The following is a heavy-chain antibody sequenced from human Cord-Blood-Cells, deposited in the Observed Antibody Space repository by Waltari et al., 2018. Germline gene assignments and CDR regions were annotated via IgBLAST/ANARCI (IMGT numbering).Heavy chain of an antibody. Sequence: QVQLVESGGGVVQPGGSLRLSCAASGFTFSSYGIHCVRPAPGKGLEWVAFIRYDGSNKYYADSVKGRFTISRDNSKNTLYLQMNSLRAEDTAVYYCAKDPYSSSYYFDCWGQGTLVTVSS. CDR1: GFTFSSYG. V-gene: IGHV3-30*02. J-gene: IGHJ4*02. CDR2: IRYDGSNK. CDR3: AKDPYSSSYYFDC. D-gene: IGHD6-6*01.